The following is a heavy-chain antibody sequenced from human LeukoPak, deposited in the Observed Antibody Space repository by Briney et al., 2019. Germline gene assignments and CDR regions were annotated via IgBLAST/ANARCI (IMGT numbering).Heavy chain of an antibody. J-gene: IGHJ4*02. V-gene: IGHV3-23*01. D-gene: IGHD1-26*01. Sequence: GGSLRLSCAASGFTFSSYAMSWVRQAPGKGLEWVSAISGRGSSTYYADSVKGRSTISRDNSKNTLYLQMNSLRAEDTAVYYCAADSGSTQTFDYWGQGTLVTVSS. CDR1: GFTFSSYA. CDR2: ISGRGSST. CDR3: AADSGSTQTFDY.